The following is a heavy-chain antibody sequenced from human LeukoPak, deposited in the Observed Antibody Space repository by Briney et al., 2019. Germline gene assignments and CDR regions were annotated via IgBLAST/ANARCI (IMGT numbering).Heavy chain of an antibody. J-gene: IGHJ4*02. CDR2: IIPILGIA. CDR3: ARGLRRVTGSNYDY. Sequence: GASVKVSCKASGGTFSSYAIIWVRQAPGQGLEWMGRIIPILGIANYAQKFQGRVTITADKSTSTAYMELSSLRSEDTAVYYCARGLRRVTGSNYDYWGQGTLVTVSS. D-gene: IGHD2-21*01. V-gene: IGHV1-69*04. CDR1: GGTFSSYA.